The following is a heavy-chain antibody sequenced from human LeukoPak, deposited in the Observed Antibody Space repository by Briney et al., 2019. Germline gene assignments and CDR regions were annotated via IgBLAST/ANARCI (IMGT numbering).Heavy chain of an antibody. Sequence: ASVKVSCKASGYTFTGYYIHWVRQAPGQGLEWMGRITPSSGDTKFVQKFQGRVAMTRDTSISTAYMELSRLRSDDTAVYYCARASPIRAGDYWGQGTLVTVSS. J-gene: IGHJ4*02. V-gene: IGHV1-2*06. CDR3: ARASPIRAGDY. D-gene: IGHD2-2*02. CDR1: GYTFTGYY. CDR2: ITPSSGDT.